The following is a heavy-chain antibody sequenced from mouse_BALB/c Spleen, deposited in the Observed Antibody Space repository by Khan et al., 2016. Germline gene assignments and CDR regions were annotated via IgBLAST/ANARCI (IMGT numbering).Heavy chain of an antibody. V-gene: IGHV4-1*02. D-gene: IGHD1-1*01. CDR3: ARAGYYGYLAY. CDR2: INPDSSTI. Sequence: EVKLEESGGGLVQPGGSLKLSCAASGFDFSRYWMSWVRQAPGKGLEWIGEINPDSSTINYTPSLKDKFIISRDNAKNTLYLQMRKVRSEDTALYYCARAGYYGYLAYRGQGTLVTVSA. J-gene: IGHJ3*01. CDR1: GFDFSRYW.